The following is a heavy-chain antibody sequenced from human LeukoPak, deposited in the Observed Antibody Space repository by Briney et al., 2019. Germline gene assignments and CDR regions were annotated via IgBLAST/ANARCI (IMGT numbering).Heavy chain of an antibody. Sequence: PSETLSLTCAVYGGSLSVYYWSWIRQPPGKGLEWIGEINHSGSTNYNPSLKSRVTISVDTSKNQFSLKLSSVTAADTAVYYCARGQDFWSGPRVDVGGKGTTVTVSS. V-gene: IGHV4-34*01. CDR1: GGSLSVYY. J-gene: IGHJ6*04. D-gene: IGHD3-3*01. CDR2: INHSGST. CDR3: ARGQDFWSGPRVDV.